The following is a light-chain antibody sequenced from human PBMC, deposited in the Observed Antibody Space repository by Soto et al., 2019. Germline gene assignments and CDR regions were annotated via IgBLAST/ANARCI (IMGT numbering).Light chain of an antibody. V-gene: IGKV3-20*01. CDR1: QSVSSSY. J-gene: IGKJ3*01. CDR3: QQYDSSPSFT. CDR2: GAS. Sequence: EIVLTQSPGTQSLSPGERATLSCRASQSVSSSYLAWYQQKPGQAPRLLIYGASGRATGIPDRFSGSGSGTDFTLTISRLEPEDFAVYYCQQYDSSPSFTFGPGTKVDIK.